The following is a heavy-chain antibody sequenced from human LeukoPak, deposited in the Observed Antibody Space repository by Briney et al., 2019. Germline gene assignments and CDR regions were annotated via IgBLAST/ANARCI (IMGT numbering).Heavy chain of an antibody. V-gene: IGHV3-48*01. CDR1: GFIFSNYG. CDR3: ARDRGGGGFDL. D-gene: IGHD2-15*01. Sequence: GGSLRLSCAASGFIFSNYGMHWVRQAPGKGLEWVSYISSSSSTIYYADSVKGRFTISRDNAKNSLYLQMNSLRAEDTAVYYCARDRGGGGFDLWGRGTLVTVSS. CDR2: ISSSSSTI. J-gene: IGHJ2*01.